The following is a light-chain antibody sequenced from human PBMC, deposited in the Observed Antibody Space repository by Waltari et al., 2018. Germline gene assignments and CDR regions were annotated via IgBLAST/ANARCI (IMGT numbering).Light chain of an antibody. CDR3: QQYSNSLT. J-gene: IGKJ4*01. V-gene: IGKV3-15*01. Sequence: EIVMKQSPATLSLSPGEKATLSCRASQSVSSNLAWYQQKPCQAPRLLINGASTRATGIQVRFSGSGSGTEFTLTISSLQSEDFAVYYCQQYSNSLTFGGGTKVEIK. CDR1: QSVSSN. CDR2: GAS.